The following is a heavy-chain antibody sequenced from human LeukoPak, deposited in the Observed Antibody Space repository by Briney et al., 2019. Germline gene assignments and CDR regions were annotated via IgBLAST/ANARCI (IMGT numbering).Heavy chain of an antibody. Sequence: GGSLRLSCAASGFTFSGYWMHWVRQAPGEGLVWVSRINGDGSTTGYADSVKGRFTISRDNAKNTLYLQINRLRAEDTAVYYCTRDLDGSGNYHWFDPWGQGTLVTVSS. J-gene: IGHJ5*02. CDR3: TRDLDGSGNYHWFDP. CDR1: GFTFSGYW. V-gene: IGHV3-74*01. CDR2: INGDGSTT. D-gene: IGHD3-10*01.